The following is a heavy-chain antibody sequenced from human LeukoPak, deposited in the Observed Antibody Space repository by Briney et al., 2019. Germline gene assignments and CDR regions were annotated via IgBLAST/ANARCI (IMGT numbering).Heavy chain of an antibody. Sequence: RDSLNLSCAASGYTFSSYYMSWIRQSPGKGLEWMGIINHSGGTTNYAHKLKGRVTMTRDTSTNTVYMQLSSPRAEAPAVYYWARGYYYDSSGRGTPFDRWGEGAMVGVSS. J-gene: IGHJ5*02. D-gene: IGHD3-22*01. CDR3: ARGYYYDSSGRGTPFDR. V-gene: IGHV1-46*04. CDR1: GYTFSSYY. CDR2: INHSGGTT.